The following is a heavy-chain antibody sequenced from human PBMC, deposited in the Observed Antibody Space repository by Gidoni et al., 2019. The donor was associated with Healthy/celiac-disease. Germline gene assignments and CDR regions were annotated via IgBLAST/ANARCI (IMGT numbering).Heavy chain of an antibody. J-gene: IGHJ3*02. CDR2: IKQDGSEK. Sequence: EVQLVESGGGLVQPGGSLRLSCAASGFTFSSSWMSWVRQAPGKGLEWVANIKQDGSEKYYVDSVKGRFTISRDNAKNSLYLQMNSLRAEDTAVYYCARDAPSRADYDFWSGYSVAFDIWGQGTMVTVSS. CDR1: GFTFSSSW. CDR3: ARDAPSRADYDFWSGYSVAFDI. V-gene: IGHV3-7*01. D-gene: IGHD3-3*01.